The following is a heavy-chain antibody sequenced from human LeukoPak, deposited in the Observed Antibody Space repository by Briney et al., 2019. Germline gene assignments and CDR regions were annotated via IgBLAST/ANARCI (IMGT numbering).Heavy chain of an antibody. D-gene: IGHD5-24*01. CDR2: LDPEDGET. CDR3: ANTRDGYNGNYFDN. J-gene: IGHJ4*02. CDR1: GYTLTELS. Sequence: ASVKVSCKVSGYTLTELSMHWVRQAPGKGLEWMGGLDPEDGETIYAQKFQGRVTMTEDTSTDTAYMELSSLRSEDTAVYYCANTRDGYNGNYFDNWGQGTLVTVSS. V-gene: IGHV1-24*01.